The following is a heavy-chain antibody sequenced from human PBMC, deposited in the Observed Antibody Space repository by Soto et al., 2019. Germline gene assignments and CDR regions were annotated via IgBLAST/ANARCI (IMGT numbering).Heavy chain of an antibody. Sequence: PSETLSLTCTVSGGSISSGGYYWSWIRQHPGKGLEWIGYIYYSGSTYYNPSLKSRVTISVDTSKNQFSLKLSSVTAADTAVYYCASWTAVAKVIDYWGQATLVTVSS. D-gene: IGHD6-19*01. V-gene: IGHV4-31*03. J-gene: IGHJ4*02. CDR3: ASWTAVAKVIDY. CDR1: GGSISSGGYY. CDR2: IYYSGST.